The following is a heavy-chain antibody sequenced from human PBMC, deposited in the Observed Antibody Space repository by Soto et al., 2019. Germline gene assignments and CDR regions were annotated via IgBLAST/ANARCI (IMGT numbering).Heavy chain of an antibody. CDR2: IIPIFGTA. CDR3: ARDKGDYYDSSGYYYLDYYYYGMDV. Sequence: SVKVSCKASGGTFSSYAISWVRQAPGQGLEWMGGIIPIFGTANYAQKFQGRVTITADKSTSTAYMELSSLRSEDTAVYYCARDKGDYYDSSGYYYLDYYYYGMDVWGQGTTVTVSS. CDR1: GGTFSSYA. D-gene: IGHD3-22*01. J-gene: IGHJ6*02. V-gene: IGHV1-69*06.